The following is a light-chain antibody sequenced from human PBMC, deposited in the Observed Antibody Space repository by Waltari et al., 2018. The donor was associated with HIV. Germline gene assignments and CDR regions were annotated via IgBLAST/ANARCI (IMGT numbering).Light chain of an antibody. V-gene: IGKV3-11*01. J-gene: IGKJ1*01. CDR2: DAS. CDR3: QQRSDWPPT. Sequence: IVLTQSPATLSLSPGERATLSCRASQSVGSYLGWYQQKPGQAPRILIYDASNRATVIPARFSGSGSGTDFTLTISSLEPEDFAVYYCQQRSDWPPTFGQGTKVEIK. CDR1: QSVGSY.